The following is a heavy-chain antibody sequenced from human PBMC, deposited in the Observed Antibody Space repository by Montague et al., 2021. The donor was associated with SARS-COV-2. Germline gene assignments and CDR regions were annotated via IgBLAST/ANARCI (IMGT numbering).Heavy chain of an antibody. CDR2: IYTSGST. J-gene: IGHJ4*02. D-gene: IGHD1-1*01. V-gene: IGHV4-61*02. CDR1: GGSISSGSYY. CDR3: ARGAPGY. Sequence: TLSLTCTVSGGSISSGSYYWSWIRQPAGKGLEWIGRIYTSGSTNYNPSLKSRVTISVDTSKNRFSLKLSSVTAADTAVYYCARGAPGYWGQGTLVTVSS.